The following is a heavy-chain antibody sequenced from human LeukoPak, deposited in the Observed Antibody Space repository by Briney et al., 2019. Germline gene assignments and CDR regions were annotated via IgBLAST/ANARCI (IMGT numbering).Heavy chain of an antibody. V-gene: IGHV1-46*01. D-gene: IGHD6-13*01. Sequence: ASVKVSCKASGYTFTSYYMHWVRQAPGQGLEWMGIINPSGGSTSYAQKFQGRVTMTRDTSTSTVYMELSSPRSEDTAVYYCAGGSSLIEIDYWGQGTLVTVSS. J-gene: IGHJ4*02. CDR1: GYTFTSYY. CDR2: INPSGGST. CDR3: AGGSSLIEIDY.